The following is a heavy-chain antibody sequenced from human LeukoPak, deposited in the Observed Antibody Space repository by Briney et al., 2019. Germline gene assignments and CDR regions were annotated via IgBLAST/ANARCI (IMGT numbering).Heavy chain of an antibody. CDR3: AREKRFDWGVYMDV. D-gene: IGHD3-9*01. J-gene: IGHJ6*03. V-gene: IGHV3-33*01. CDR2: IWYDGSNK. Sequence: GGSLRLSCAASGFTFSSYGMHWVRQAPDKGLEWVAVIWYDGSNKYYADSVKGRFTISRDNSKNTLYLQMNSLGAEDTAVYYCAREKRFDWGVYMDVWGKGTTVTVSS. CDR1: GFTFSSYG.